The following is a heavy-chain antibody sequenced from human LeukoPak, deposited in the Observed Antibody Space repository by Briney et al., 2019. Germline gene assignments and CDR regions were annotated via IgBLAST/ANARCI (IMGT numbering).Heavy chain of an antibody. CDR2: INLNSGGT. D-gene: IGHD2-2*01. CDR1: GYTFTGYY. J-gene: IGHJ4*02. CDR3: ARESRGSTSCYDY. Sequence: ASVTVSCKASGYTFTGYYMHWVRQAPGQGLEWMGWINLNSGGTNYAQNFQGRVTMTGDTSISTAYMELSRLRSDDTAVYYCARESRGSTSCYDYWGQGTLVTVSS. V-gene: IGHV1-2*02.